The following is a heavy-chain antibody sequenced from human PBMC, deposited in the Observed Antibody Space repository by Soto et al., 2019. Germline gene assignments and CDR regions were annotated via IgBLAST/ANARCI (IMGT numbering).Heavy chain of an antibody. V-gene: IGHV1-2*04. J-gene: IGHJ5*02. D-gene: IGHD3-16*01. CDR1: GYTFTGYY. Sequence: ASVKVSCKASGYTFTGYYMHWVRQAPGQGLEWMGWINPNSGGSNYAQKFQGWVTMTRDTSISTAYMELSRLRSDDTAVYYCARDLRSITFGGVHTPPHNWFDPWGQGTLVTVSS. CDR3: ARDLRSITFGGVHTPPHNWFDP. CDR2: INPNSGGS.